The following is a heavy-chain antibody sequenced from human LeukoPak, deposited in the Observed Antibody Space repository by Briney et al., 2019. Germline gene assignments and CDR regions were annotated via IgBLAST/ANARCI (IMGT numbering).Heavy chain of an antibody. CDR3: ARQSCSGGSCYSGWFDP. V-gene: IGHV1-2*02. Sequence: ASVKVSCKASVYTFTGYYMHWVRQAPGQGLEWMGWINPNSGGTNYAQKFQGRVTMTRDTSISTAYMELSRLRSDDTAVYYCARQSCSGGSCYSGWFDPWGQGTLVTVSS. J-gene: IGHJ5*02. D-gene: IGHD2-15*01. CDR1: VYTFTGYY. CDR2: INPNSGGT.